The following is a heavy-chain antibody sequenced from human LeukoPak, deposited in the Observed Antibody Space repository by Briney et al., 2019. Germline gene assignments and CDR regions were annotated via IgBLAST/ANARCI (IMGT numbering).Heavy chain of an antibody. J-gene: IGHJ4*02. CDR1: GFNFRRYW. V-gene: IGHV3-7*02. CDR2: IKEDGSEK. CDR3: ARNVYNFDY. D-gene: IGHD3-10*02. Sequence: GGSLRLSCAASGFNFRRYWMSWVRQAPGKGLEWVANIKEDGSEKYYMDSVKGRFTISRDNAKNSLYLQMSSLRAEDTAVYYCARNVYNFDYWGQGTLVTVSS.